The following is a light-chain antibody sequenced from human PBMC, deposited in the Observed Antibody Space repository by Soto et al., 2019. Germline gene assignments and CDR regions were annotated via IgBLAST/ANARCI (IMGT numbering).Light chain of an antibody. CDR2: DAS. J-gene: IGKJ4*01. Sequence: EIVLTQSPATLSLSPWERATLSCRASQSVSSYLAWYQQKPGQAPRLLIYDASNRATGIPARFSGSGSGTDFTLTISSLEPEDFAVYYCQHRGTFGGGTKVDIK. CDR1: QSVSSY. CDR3: QHRGT. V-gene: IGKV3-11*01.